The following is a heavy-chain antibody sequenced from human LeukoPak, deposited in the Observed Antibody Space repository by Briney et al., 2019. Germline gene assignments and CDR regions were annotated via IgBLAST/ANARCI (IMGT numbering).Heavy chain of an antibody. Sequence: PGGSLRLSCTASGFPSHVRWMHWVRQAPGKGLVWISLIKKDGFFSTYADSVKGRFTISRDDAKNTLYLQMDSLRADDTAVYYCATDLDYTFDYWGRGTLVTVSS. J-gene: IGHJ4*02. CDR3: ATDLDYTFDY. V-gene: IGHV3-74*03. D-gene: IGHD4-4*01. CDR1: GFPSHVRW. CDR2: IKKDGFFS.